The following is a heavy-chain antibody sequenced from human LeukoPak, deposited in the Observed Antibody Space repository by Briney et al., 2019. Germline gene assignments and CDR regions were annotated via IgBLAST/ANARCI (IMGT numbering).Heavy chain of an antibody. Sequence: PSETLSLTCTVSGGSISSTSYFWGWIRQPPGKDLQWIGNIYYRGDTYYNPSLKSRVTMSVDTSKNYFSLKLSSVTAADTAVYYCACMLATTRGADYWGKGTLVTVSS. J-gene: IGHJ4*02. V-gene: IGHV4-39*02. CDR1: GGSISSTSYF. CDR2: IYYRGDT. CDR3: ACMLATTRGADY. D-gene: IGHD5-12*01.